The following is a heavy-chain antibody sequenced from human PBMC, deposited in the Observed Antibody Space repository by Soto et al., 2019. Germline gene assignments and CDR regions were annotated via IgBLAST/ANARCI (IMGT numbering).Heavy chain of an antibody. D-gene: IGHD3-3*01. Sequence: GASVKVSCKASGYTFTSYDINWVRRATGQGLEWMGWMNPNSGNTGYAQKFQGRVTMTRNTSISTAYMELSSLRSEDTAVYYCARGLTYYDFWSGYSQYYFDYWGQGTLVTVSS. J-gene: IGHJ4*02. CDR3: ARGLTYYDFWSGYSQYYFDY. V-gene: IGHV1-8*01. CDR1: GYTFTSYD. CDR2: MNPNSGNT.